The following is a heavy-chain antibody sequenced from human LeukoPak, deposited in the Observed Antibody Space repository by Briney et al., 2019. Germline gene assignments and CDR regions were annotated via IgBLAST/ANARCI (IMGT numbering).Heavy chain of an antibody. Sequence: GGSLRLSCAASGFTFDDYGMSWVRQAPGKGLEWVSGINWNGGSTGYADSVKGRFTISRDNAKNSLYLQMNSLRAEDTALYYCARAGSGSGSSAVYYYYYMDVWGKGTTVTVSS. CDR1: GFTFDDYG. J-gene: IGHJ6*03. CDR2: INWNGGST. D-gene: IGHD3-10*01. V-gene: IGHV3-20*04. CDR3: ARAGSGSGSSAVYYYYYMDV.